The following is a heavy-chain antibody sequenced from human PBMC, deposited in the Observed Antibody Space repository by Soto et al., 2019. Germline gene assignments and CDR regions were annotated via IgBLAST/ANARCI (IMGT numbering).Heavy chain of an antibody. CDR2: IYPGDSDT. CDR3: ARSTYYDILTDLNWFDP. CDR1: GYSFTSYW. D-gene: IGHD3-9*01. V-gene: IGHV5-51*01. J-gene: IGHJ5*02. Sequence: GESLKISCKGSGYSFTSYWIGWVRQMPGKGLEWMGIIYPGDSDTRYSPSFQGQVTISADKSISTAYLQWSSLKASDTAMYYCARSTYYDILTDLNWFDPWGQGTLVTVSS.